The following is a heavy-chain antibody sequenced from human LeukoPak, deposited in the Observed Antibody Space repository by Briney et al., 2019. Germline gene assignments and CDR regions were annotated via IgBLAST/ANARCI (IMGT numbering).Heavy chain of an antibody. J-gene: IGHJ3*01. CDR3: ARVRSAFDL. D-gene: IGHD3-3*01. Sequence: SETLSLTCAVSGGSCSGYYWNWIRQPPGKGLEWIGEINHSGSTSYNPSLKSRVTISVDTSKNQFSLKLTSVTAADTAVYYCARVRSAFDLWGQGTMVTVSS. CDR1: GGSCSGYY. CDR2: INHSGST. V-gene: IGHV4-34*01.